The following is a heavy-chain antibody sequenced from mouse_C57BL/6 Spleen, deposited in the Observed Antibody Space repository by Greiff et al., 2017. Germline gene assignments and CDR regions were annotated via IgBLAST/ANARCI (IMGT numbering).Heavy chain of an antibody. CDR1: GYTFTSYD. CDR3: ARVCDYSNWYFDV. Sequence: LVESGPELVKPGASVKLSCKASGYTFTSYDINWVKQRPGQGLEWIGWIYPRDGSTKYNEKFKGKATLTVDTSSSTAYMELHSLTSEDSAVYFCARVCDYSNWYFDVWGTGTTVTVSS. V-gene: IGHV1-85*01. CDR2: IYPRDGST. D-gene: IGHD2-5*01. J-gene: IGHJ1*03.